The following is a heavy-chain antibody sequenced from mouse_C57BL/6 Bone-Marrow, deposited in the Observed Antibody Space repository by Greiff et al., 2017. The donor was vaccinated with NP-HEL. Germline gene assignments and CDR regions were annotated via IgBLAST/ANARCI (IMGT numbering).Heavy chain of an antibody. Sequence: VQLQESGAELVRPGTSVKVSCKASGYAFTNYLIEWVKQRPGQGLAWIGVINPGSGGTNYNEKFKGKATLTADKSSSTAYMQLSSLTSEDSAVYFCARSGGSSGLFVDYWGQGTTLTVSS. CDR2: INPGSGGT. CDR1: GYAFTNYL. CDR3: ARSGGSSGLFVDY. J-gene: IGHJ2*01. V-gene: IGHV1-54*01. D-gene: IGHD1-1*01.